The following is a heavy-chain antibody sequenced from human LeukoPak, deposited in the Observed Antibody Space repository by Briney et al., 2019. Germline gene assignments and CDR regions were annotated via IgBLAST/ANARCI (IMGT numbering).Heavy chain of an antibody. D-gene: IGHD6-13*01. CDR2: IYYSGST. CDR3: ARQVAAAGLYYFDY. V-gene: IGHV4-59*08. CDR1: GGSISSYY. Sequence: PSETLSLTCTVSGGSISSYYWSWIRQPPRKGLEWVGYIYYSGSTNYNHSLKSRVTISVDTSKNQFSLKLSSVTAADTAVYYWARQVAAAGLYYFDYWGQGTLVTVSS. J-gene: IGHJ4*02.